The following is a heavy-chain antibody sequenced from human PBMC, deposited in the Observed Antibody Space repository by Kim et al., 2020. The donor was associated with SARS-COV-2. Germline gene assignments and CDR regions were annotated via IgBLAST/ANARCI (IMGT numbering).Heavy chain of an antibody. J-gene: IGHJ6*02. Sequence: GGSLRLSCAASGFTFDDYAMHWVRQAPGKGLEWVSGISWNSGSIGYADSVKGRFTISRDNAKNSLYLQMNSLRAEDTALYYCAKDMIRGRVRGVEGYYYYYGMDAWGQGTTVTVSS. D-gene: IGHD3-10*01. CDR3: AKDMIRGRVRGVEGYYYYYGMDA. V-gene: IGHV3-9*01. CDR1: GFTFDDYA. CDR2: ISWNSGSI.